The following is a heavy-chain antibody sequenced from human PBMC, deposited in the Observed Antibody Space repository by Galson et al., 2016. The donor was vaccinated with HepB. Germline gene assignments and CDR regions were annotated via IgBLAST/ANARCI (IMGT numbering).Heavy chain of an antibody. CDR3: ARVPYCSGRTCLARYFDY. D-gene: IGHD2-15*01. J-gene: IGHJ4*02. CDR2: IYYSGST. CDR1: NGSISSDY. Sequence: EPLSLTCTVSNGSISSDYWSWFRQAPGKGLELIGHIYYSGSTTYNPSLKSRVTISAGSNEFSLKLTSVTAADTAVYYCARVPYCSGRTCLARYFDYRGRGSLVTVSS. V-gene: IGHV4-59*01.